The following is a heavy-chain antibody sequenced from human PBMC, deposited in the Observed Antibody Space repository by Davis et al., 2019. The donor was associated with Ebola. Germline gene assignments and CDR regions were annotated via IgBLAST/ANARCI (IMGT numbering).Heavy chain of an antibody. CDR2: LGTSADT. J-gene: IGHJ4*02. V-gene: IGHV3-23*01. CDR3: AKDVPSTY. D-gene: IGHD4-11*01. Sequence: GESLKISCVDSGFMFSTYVMSWVRQAPGKGLEWVSTLGTSADTYYADSVKGRFTISRDNSKSTLYLQVDRLRADDTAIYYCAKDVPSTYWGQGTLVTVSS. CDR1: GFMFSTYV.